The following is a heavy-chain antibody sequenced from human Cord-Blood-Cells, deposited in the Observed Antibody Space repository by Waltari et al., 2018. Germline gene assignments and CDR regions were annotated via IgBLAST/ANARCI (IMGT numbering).Heavy chain of an antibody. V-gene: IGHV1-24*01. Sequence: QVQLVQSGAEVKKPGASVKVSCKVSGYTLTELSMHWVRQAPGKGLEWMGGFDPEEGGTSYAQKFQGRVTMTEDTSTDTAYMELSSLRSEDTAVYYCATSVYGSGSYYYMDVWGKGTTVTVSS. CDR2: FDPEEGGT. J-gene: IGHJ6*03. CDR3: ATSVYGSGSYYYMDV. D-gene: IGHD3-10*01. CDR1: GYTLTELS.